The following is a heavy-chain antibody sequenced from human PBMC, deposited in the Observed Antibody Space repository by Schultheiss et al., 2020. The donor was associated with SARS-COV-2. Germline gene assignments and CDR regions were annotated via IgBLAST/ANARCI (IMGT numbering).Heavy chain of an antibody. CDR1: GFTVSSNY. Sequence: GGSLRLSCAASGFTVSSNYMSWVRRAPGKGLEWVSVIYSGGSTYYADSVKGRFTISRDNSKNTLYLQMNSLRAEDTAVYYCASCGIVVVPAAPNAFDIWGQGTMVTVSS. J-gene: IGHJ3*02. D-gene: IGHD2-2*01. V-gene: IGHV3-66*02. CDR2: IYSGGST. CDR3: ASCGIVVVPAAPNAFDI.